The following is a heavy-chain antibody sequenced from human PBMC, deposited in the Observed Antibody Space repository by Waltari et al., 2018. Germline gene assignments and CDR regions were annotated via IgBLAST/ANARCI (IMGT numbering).Heavy chain of an antibody. Sequence: EVQLVESGGGLVQPGGSLRLSCAASGFTFSSYSMNWVRQAPGKGLEWVAYISSSSTIYYAASGKGRFTISRDNAKNSLYLQMNSLRAEDTAVYFCARMLAFDYWGQGTLVTVSS. D-gene: IGHD3-10*02. V-gene: IGHV3-48*01. CDR1: GFTFSSYS. CDR2: ISSSSTI. J-gene: IGHJ4*02. CDR3: ARMLAFDY.